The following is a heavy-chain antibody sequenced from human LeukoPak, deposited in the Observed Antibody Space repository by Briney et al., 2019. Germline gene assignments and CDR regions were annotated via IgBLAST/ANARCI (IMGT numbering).Heavy chain of an antibody. CDR1: GFTFSAYA. CDR3: ARDPNGDYIGAFDM. J-gene: IGHJ3*02. D-gene: IGHD4-17*01. CDR2: IRGGGGSS. Sequence: GGSLRLSCTASGFTFSAYAMMWVRQAPGKGPEWVSAIRGGGGSSFYADSVKGRFTISRDNAKYTLFLQMNSLRAEDTAVYYCARDPNGDYIGAFDMWGPGTMVTVSS. V-gene: IGHV3-23*01.